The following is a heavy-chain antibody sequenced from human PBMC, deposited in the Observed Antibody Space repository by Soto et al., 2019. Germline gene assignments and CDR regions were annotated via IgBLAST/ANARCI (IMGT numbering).Heavy chain of an antibody. D-gene: IGHD6-19*01. CDR2: IIPIFGTA. V-gene: IGHV1-69*13. CDR3: ASSSSGAVAGRLDYYYGMDV. Sequence: ASVKVSCKASGGTFSSYAISWVRQAPGQGLEWMGGIIPIFGTANYAQKFQGRVAITADESTSTAYMELSSLRSEDTAVYYCASSSSGAVAGRLDYYYGMDVWGQGTTVTVSS. J-gene: IGHJ6*02. CDR1: GGTFSSYA.